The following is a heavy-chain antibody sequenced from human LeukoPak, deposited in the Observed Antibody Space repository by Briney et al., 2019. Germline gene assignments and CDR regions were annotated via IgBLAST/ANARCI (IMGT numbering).Heavy chain of an antibody. D-gene: IGHD2-15*01. V-gene: IGHV3-23*01. CDR3: ASTLLDIVVVVAAPAYFDY. J-gene: IGHJ4*02. Sequence: GGSLRLSCAASGFTFSSYAMSWVRQAPGKGLEWVSAISGSGGSTYYADSVKGRFTISRDNSQNTLYLQMNSLRSEDTAVYYCASTLLDIVVVVAAPAYFDYWGQGTLVTVSS. CDR2: ISGSGGST. CDR1: GFTFSSYA.